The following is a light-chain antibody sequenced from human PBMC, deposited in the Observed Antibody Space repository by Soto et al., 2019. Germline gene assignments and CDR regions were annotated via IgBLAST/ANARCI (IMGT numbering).Light chain of an antibody. CDR2: EVS. V-gene: IGLV2-14*01. CDR3: SSYTTSSTPVA. Sequence: QSALTQPASVSGSPGQSITISCTGTSSDVGGYNYVSWYQQHPGKAPKLMIYEVSYRPSGVSNRFSGSKSGNTASLTISGLQAEDEADYYCSSYTTSSTPVAFGGGTKVNVL. J-gene: IGLJ2*01. CDR1: SSDVGGYNY.